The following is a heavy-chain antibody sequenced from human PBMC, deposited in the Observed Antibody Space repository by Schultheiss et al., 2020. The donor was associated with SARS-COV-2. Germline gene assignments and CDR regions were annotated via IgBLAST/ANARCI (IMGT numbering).Heavy chain of an antibody. CDR2: MNPNSGNT. V-gene: IGHV1-8*01. CDR1: GYTFTSYD. Sequence: ASVKVSCKASGYTFTSYDINWVRQATGQGLEWMGWMNPNSGNTGYAQKLQGRVTMTTDTSTSTAYMELRSLRSDDTAVYYCARDPTDYCSSTSCYIPNYYYYGMDVWGQGTTVTVSS. D-gene: IGHD2-2*02. J-gene: IGHJ6*02. CDR3: ARDPTDYCSSTSCYIPNYYYYGMDV.